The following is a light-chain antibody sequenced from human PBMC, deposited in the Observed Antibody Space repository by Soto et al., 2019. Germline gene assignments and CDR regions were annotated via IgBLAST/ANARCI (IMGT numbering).Light chain of an antibody. CDR2: DVS. Sequence: QSALTQPASVSGSPGQSITISCTGTSSDVGGYNSVSWYQQHPGKAPKLMIYDVSNRPSGVSNRFSGSKSVNTASLTISGLQAEDEADYYCSSYTSSSLYVFGTGTKLTVL. J-gene: IGLJ1*01. CDR1: SSDVGGYNS. V-gene: IGLV2-14*01. CDR3: SSYTSSSLYV.